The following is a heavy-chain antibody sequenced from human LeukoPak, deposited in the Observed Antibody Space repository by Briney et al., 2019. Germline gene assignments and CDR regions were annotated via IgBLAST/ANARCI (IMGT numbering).Heavy chain of an antibody. V-gene: IGHV3-30-3*01. CDR2: ISYDGYDK. CDR3: ARGRGPDY. CDR1: GFTFNDYA. J-gene: IGHJ4*02. Sequence: PGGSLRLSCAASGFTFNDYAMYWVRQTPGKGLEWVTLISYDGYDKSYADSVRGRFTISRDNSKNTLYLQMDSLRSEDTAVYYCARGRGPDYWGQGTLVTVSS.